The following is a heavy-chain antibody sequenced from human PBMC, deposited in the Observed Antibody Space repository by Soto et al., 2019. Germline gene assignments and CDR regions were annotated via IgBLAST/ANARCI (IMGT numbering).Heavy chain of an antibody. CDR2: ISESGGAI. CDR3: AKYGYSGYGDFDY. Sequence: HPGGSLRLSCAASGFTFSSYAMSWVRQAPGKGLEWVSAISESGGAIYYSDSVKGRFTISRDDSKNTLYLEMNSLRAEDTAVYYCAKYGYSGYGDFDYWGQGTLVTVSS. D-gene: IGHD5-12*01. J-gene: IGHJ4*02. V-gene: IGHV3-23*01. CDR1: GFTFSSYA.